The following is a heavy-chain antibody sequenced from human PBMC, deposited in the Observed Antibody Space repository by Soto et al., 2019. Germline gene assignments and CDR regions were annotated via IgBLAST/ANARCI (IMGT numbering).Heavy chain of an antibody. CDR3: ARGLIDDFWSGSTHPYYYYYMDV. Sequence: GASVKVSCKASGYTFTSYYMHWVRQAPGQGLEWMGIINPSGGSTSYAQKFQGRVTMTRDTSTSTVYMELSSLRSEDTAVYYCARGLIDDFWSGSTHPYYYYYMDVWGKGTTVTVSS. J-gene: IGHJ6*03. CDR1: GYTFTSYY. V-gene: IGHV1-46*01. D-gene: IGHD3-3*01. CDR2: INPSGGST.